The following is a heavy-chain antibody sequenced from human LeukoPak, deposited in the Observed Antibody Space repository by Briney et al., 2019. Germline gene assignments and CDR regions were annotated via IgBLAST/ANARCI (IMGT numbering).Heavy chain of an antibody. CDR1: GGSISSSSYY. D-gene: IGHD3-10*01. V-gene: IGHV4-39*01. Sequence: SETLSLTCTVSGGSISSSSYYWGWTRQPPGKGLEWIGSIYYSGSTYYNPSLKSRVTISVDTSKNQFSLKLSSVTAADTAVYYCARPHYGSGSLDYYYGMDVWGQGTTVTVSS. J-gene: IGHJ6*02. CDR2: IYYSGST. CDR3: ARPHYGSGSLDYYYGMDV.